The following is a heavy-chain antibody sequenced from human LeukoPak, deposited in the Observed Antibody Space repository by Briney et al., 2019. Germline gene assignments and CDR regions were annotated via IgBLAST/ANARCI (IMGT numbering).Heavy chain of an antibody. Sequence: PSETLSLTCTVSGGSISSYYWSWIRQPPGKGLEWIGYIYYSGSTNYNPSPKSRVTISVDTSKNQFSLKLSSVTAADTAVYYCARDSDGDYVGGYYLDYWGQGTLVTVSS. V-gene: IGHV4-59*01. J-gene: IGHJ4*02. D-gene: IGHD4-17*01. CDR3: ARDSDGDYVGGYYLDY. CDR2: IYYSGST. CDR1: GGSISSYY.